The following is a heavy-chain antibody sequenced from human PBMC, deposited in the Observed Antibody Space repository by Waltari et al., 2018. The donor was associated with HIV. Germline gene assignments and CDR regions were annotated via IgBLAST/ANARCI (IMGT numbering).Heavy chain of an antibody. D-gene: IGHD3-22*01. CDR2: INPSGGST. V-gene: IGHV1-46*01. CDR1: GYTFTSSY. CDR3: ARDPVKNHYYDSSGLSFDI. J-gene: IGHJ3*02. Sequence: QVQLVQSGAEVKKPGASVKVSCKASGYTFTSSYMHWVRQANGQGLEWMGIINPSGGSTSYAQKFQGRVTMTRDTSTSTVYMELSSLRSEDTAVYYCARDPVKNHYYDSSGLSFDIWGQGTMVTVSS.